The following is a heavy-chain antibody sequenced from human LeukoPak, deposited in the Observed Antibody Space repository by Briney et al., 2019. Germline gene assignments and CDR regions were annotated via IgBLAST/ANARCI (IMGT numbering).Heavy chain of an antibody. CDR3: ARDPGGYFFDY. Sequence: SETLFLTCTVSGGSISSYYWSWIRQPPGKGLEWIGSIYYSGSTYYNPSLKSRVTVSVDTSKNQFSLKLSSVTAADTAVYYCARDPGGYFFDYWGQGTLVTVSS. CDR1: GGSISSYY. D-gene: IGHD3-10*01. J-gene: IGHJ4*02. V-gene: IGHV4-59*01. CDR2: IYYSGST.